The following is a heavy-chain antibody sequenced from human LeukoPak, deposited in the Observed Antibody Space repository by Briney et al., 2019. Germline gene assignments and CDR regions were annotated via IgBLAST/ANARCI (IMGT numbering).Heavy chain of an antibody. CDR3: ARSSTHRFDP. V-gene: IGHV4-61*02. CDR1: GGSISSGSYY. D-gene: IGHD2-15*01. Sequence: PSEILSLTCTVSGGSISSGSYYWSWIRQPAGKGLEWIGRIYTSGSTNHNPSLKSRVTISVDTSKNQFSLKLNSVTAADTAVYYCARSSTHRFDPWGQGTLVTVSS. J-gene: IGHJ5*02. CDR2: IYTSGST.